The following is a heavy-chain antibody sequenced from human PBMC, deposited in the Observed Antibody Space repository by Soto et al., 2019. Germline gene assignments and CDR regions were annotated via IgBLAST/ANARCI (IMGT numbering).Heavy chain of an antibody. D-gene: IGHD3-10*01. CDR2: IIPMLGMS. CDR1: GDIFNFYT. Sequence: QVQLVQSGAEVKKPGSSVRVSCTASGDIFNFYTISWVRQVPGQGPEWMGRIIPMLGMSNYAQKFQGRVTIMADKSTSTVYMNLSGLTSEDTAVYYCATNYGSGSTHFDYWGQGTLVTVSS. J-gene: IGHJ4*02. V-gene: IGHV1-69*02. CDR3: ATNYGSGSTHFDY.